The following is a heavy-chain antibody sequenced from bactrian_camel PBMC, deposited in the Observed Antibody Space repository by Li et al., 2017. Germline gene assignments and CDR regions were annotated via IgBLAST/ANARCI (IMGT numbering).Heavy chain of an antibody. Sequence: DVQLVESGGGLVQPGGSLTLSCAASGFNITHYTMMWVRQPPGKAIEWVSSGYTNGVATYADFVKGRFTGTRDAAKNTLTLQLNSLKLEDTAIYYCKKGTQRGQGTQVTVS. D-gene: IGHD5*01. V-gene: IGHV3S10*01. J-gene: IGHJ4*01. CDR2: GYTNGVA. CDR1: GFNITHYT. CDR3: KKGTQ.